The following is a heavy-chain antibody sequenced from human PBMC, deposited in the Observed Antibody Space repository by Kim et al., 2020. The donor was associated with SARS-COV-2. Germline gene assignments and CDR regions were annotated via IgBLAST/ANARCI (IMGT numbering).Heavy chain of an antibody. CDR2: ISSSSSTI. Sequence: GGSLRLSCAASGFTFSSYSMNWVRQAPGKGLEWVSYISSSSSTIYYADSVKGRFTISRDNAKNSLYLQMNSLRAEDTAVYYCAKISAWSFDYWGQGTLVTVSS. CDR1: GFTFSSYS. V-gene: IGHV3-48*04. J-gene: IGHJ4*02. CDR3: AKISAWSFDY. D-gene: IGHD2-15*01.